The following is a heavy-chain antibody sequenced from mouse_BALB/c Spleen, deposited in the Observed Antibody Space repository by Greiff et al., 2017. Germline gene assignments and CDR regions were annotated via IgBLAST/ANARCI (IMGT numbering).Heavy chain of an antibody. CDR3: ARDYYGRGFAY. CDR1: GFSLTSYG. D-gene: IGHD1-1*01. CDR2: IWAGGST. V-gene: IGHV2-9*02. Sequence: VKLVESGPGLVAPSQSLSITCTVSGFSLTSYGVHWVRQPPGKGLEWLGVIWAGGSTNYNSALMSRLSISKENSKSQVFLKMNSLQTDDTAMYYCARDYYGRGFAYWGQGTLVTVSA. J-gene: IGHJ3*01.